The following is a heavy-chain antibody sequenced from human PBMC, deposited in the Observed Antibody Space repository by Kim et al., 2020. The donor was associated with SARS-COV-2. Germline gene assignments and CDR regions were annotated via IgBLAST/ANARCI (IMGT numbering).Heavy chain of an antibody. CDR3: ARDQGQSSWTFDY. V-gene: IGHV4-59*01. Sequence: YTPSLKSRVTISIDTSKNQFSLKLSSVTAADTAVYYCARDQGQSSWTFDYWGQGTLVTVSS. D-gene: IGHD6-13*01. J-gene: IGHJ4*02.